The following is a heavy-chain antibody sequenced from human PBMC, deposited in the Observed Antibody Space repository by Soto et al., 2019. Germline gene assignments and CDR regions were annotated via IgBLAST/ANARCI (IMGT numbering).Heavy chain of an antibody. J-gene: IGHJ6*02. CDR1: RFTFSTFA. D-gene: IGHD3-3*01. CDR2: ISGSGGFT. CDR3: AKRGITIFGVVTNYYSGVDV. Sequence: EAQLSESGGGLVQPGGSLRLSCDASRFTFSTFAMSWVRQAPGQGLEWVSVISGSGGFTYYADSVKGRFTISRDNSKNTLFLQMNSLRVEDTAVYYCAKRGITIFGVVTNYYSGVDVWGQGTTVTVSS. V-gene: IGHV3-23*01.